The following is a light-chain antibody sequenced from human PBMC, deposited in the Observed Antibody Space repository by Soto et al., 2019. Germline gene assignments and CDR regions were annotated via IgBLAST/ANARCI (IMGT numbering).Light chain of an antibody. CDR1: SSDIGDYTH. CDR2: EVS. J-gene: IGLJ3*02. Sequence: QSALTQPASVSGSPGQSVTISCTGTSSDIGDYTHVSWYQQHPGKAPKLIIYEVSVRPSGVSNRFSGSKSGNTASLTISGLQTEDEADYYCCSYTSSSTSAVFGGGT. CDR3: CSYTSSSTSAV. V-gene: IGLV2-14*01.